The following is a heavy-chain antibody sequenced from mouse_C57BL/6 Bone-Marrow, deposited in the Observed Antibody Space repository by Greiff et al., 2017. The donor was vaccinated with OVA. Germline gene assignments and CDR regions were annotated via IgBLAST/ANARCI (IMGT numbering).Heavy chain of an antibody. J-gene: IGHJ1*03. D-gene: IGHD1-1*01. V-gene: IGHV1-42*01. CDR1: GYSFTGYY. Sequence: EVKVVESGPELVKPGASVKISCKASGYSFTGYYMNWVKQSPEKSLEWIGEINPSTGGTTYNQKFKAKATLTVDKSSSTAYMQLQSLTSEDSAVYYCASSRPFYYYGSRWWYFDVWGTGTTVTVSS. CDR2: INPSTGGT. CDR3: ASSRPFYYYGSRWWYFDV.